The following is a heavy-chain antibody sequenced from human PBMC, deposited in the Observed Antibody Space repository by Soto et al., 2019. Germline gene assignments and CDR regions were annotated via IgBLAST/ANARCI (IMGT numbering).Heavy chain of an antibody. V-gene: IGHV3-30*18. CDR2: ISYDESNK. CDR3: AKEVLRSSRPNWFDP. D-gene: IGHD6-6*01. CDR1: GFTFSSYG. J-gene: IGHJ5*02. Sequence: GGSLRLSCAASGFTFSSYGMHWVRQAPGKGLEWVAVISYDESNKYYADSVKGRFTISRDNSKNTLYLQMNSLRAEDTAVYYCAKEVLRSSRPNWFDPWGQGTRVTSPQ.